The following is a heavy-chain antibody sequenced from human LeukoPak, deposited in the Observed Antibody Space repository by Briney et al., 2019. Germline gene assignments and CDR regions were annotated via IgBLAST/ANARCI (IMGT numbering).Heavy chain of an antibody. CDR2: ISYDGSDK. CDR1: GFTFSSYG. J-gene: IGHJ6*03. D-gene: IGHD5-12*01. V-gene: IGHV3-30*18. Sequence: GGSLRLSCAASGFTFSSYGMHWVRQAPGKGLEWVAVISYDGSDKYYADSVKGRFTISRDNSKNTLYLKMNSLRAEDTAVYYCAKTASGYSGYDLYYYYYMDVWGKGTTVTVSS. CDR3: AKTASGYSGYDLYYYYYMDV.